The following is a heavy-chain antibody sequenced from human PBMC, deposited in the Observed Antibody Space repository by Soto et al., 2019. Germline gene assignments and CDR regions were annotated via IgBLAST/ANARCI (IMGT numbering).Heavy chain of an antibody. J-gene: IGHJ4*02. Sequence: SQTLSLTCAISGDSVSSSSVTWNWIRQSPSRGLEWLGRAYYRSKWYNDYAESVKSRITINPDTSKNQFSLQLNSVTPEDTAVYYCACARSTWGRPCYLAYSAQGTLVTVSS. V-gene: IGHV6-1*01. CDR1: GDSVSSSSVT. CDR3: ACARSTWGRPCYLAY. D-gene: IGHD7-27*01. CDR2: AYYRSKWYN.